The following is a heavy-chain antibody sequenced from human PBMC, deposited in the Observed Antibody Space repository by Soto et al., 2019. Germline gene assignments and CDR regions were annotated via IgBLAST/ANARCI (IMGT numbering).Heavy chain of an antibody. CDR2: IYYSGST. D-gene: IGHD1-26*01. CDR1: GGSISSYY. Sequence: SETLSLTCTVSGGSISSYYWSWIRQPPGKGLEWIGYIYYSGSTNYNPSLKSRVTISVDTSKNQFSLKLSSVTAADTAVYYCARDPIVGATKYAFDIW. J-gene: IGHJ3*02. V-gene: IGHV4-59*01. CDR3: ARDPIVGATKYAFDI.